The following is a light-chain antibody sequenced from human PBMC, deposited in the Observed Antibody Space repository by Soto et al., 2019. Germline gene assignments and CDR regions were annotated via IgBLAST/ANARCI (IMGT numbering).Light chain of an antibody. CDR2: EVS. Sequence: QSALTQPASVSGSPGQSITISCTGTSSDVGGYNFVSWYQHHPGKAPKLIIYEVSNRPSGVSNRFSASKSGNTASLTIFGLQAEDEADYYCSSYTNSSTLVLFDGGTKVTVL. V-gene: IGLV2-14*01. J-gene: IGLJ2*01. CDR3: SSYTNSSTLVL. CDR1: SSDVGGYNF.